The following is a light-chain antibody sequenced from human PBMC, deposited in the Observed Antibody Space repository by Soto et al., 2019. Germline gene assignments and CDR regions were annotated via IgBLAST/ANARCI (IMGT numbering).Light chain of an antibody. J-gene: IGKJ5*01. Sequence: DIQLTQSPSFQSAAVGDRVTITCRASQGSSSYLAWYQQKPGKAPKLLIYAASTLQSGVPSRFSGSGSGTEFTLTISSLQPEDFATYYCQQLNSYPITFGQGTRLEIK. CDR2: AAS. CDR1: QGSSSY. CDR3: QQLNSYPIT. V-gene: IGKV1-9*01.